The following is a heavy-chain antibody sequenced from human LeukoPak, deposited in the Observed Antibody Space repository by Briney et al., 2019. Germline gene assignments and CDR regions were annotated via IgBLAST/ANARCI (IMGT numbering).Heavy chain of an antibody. CDR3: ARDNDYFDY. CDR1: GFTFSSYA. V-gene: IGHV3-30-3*01. J-gene: IGHJ4*02. D-gene: IGHD2-8*01. Sequence: GGSLRLSCAASGFTFSSYAMHWVRQAPGKGLEWVAVISYDGSNKYYADSVKGRFTISRDNSKNTLYLQMNSLRAEDTAVYYCARDNDYFDYWGQGTLVTVSS. CDR2: ISYDGSNK.